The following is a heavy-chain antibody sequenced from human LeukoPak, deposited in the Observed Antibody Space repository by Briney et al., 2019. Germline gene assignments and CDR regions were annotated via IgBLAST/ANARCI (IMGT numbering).Heavy chain of an antibody. V-gene: IGHV3-21*01. CDR2: ISSSSSYI. CDR1: GFTFSSYS. D-gene: IGHD6-19*01. J-gene: IGHJ4*02. Sequence: GGSLRLSCAASGFTFSSYSMNWVRQAPGKGLEWVSSISSSSSYIYYADSVKGRFTISRDNAKNSLYLQMNSLRADDTAVYYCARLDASGLDYWGQGTLVTVSS. CDR3: ARLDASGLDY.